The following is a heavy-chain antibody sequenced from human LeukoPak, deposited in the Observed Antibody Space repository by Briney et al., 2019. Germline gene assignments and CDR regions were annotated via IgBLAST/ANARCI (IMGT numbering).Heavy chain of an antibody. CDR3: AKYRTYYAAGMDV. CDR1: GFTFSSYE. D-gene: IGHD3-10*01. Sequence: GSLRLSCAASGFTFSSYEMNWVRQAPGKGLEWVSYISSSGSTIYYADSVKGRFTISRDNSKNTLYLQMNSLRAEDTAVYYCAKYRTYYAAGMDVWGKGTTVTISS. V-gene: IGHV3-48*03. J-gene: IGHJ6*04. CDR2: ISSSGSTI.